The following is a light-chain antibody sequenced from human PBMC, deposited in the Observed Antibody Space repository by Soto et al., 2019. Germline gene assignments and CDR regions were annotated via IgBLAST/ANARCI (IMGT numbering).Light chain of an antibody. J-gene: IGKJ5*01. CDR3: QQYGNSPYT. CDR1: QSISGY. Sequence: DIQMTQSPSSLSASVGDRVTITCRASQSISGYLNWYQQKPGRAPKLLIYTASSLQSGVPSRFSGSGSGTDFTLTISRLEPEDFAVFHCQQYGNSPYTFGQGTRLEN. V-gene: IGKV1-39*01. CDR2: TAS.